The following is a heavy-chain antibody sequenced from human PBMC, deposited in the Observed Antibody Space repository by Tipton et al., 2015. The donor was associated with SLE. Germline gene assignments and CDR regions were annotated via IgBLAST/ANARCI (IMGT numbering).Heavy chain of an antibody. CDR1: GGSLSSSSYY. V-gene: IGHV4-39*01. CDR2: IYYSGST. J-gene: IGHJ3*02. Sequence: TLSLTCTVSGGSLSSSSYYWGWIRQPPGKGLEWIGSIYYSGSTYYNPSLKSRVTISVDTSKNQFSLKLSSVTAADTAVYYCARLEIAAAHASDIWGQGTMVTVSS. D-gene: IGHD6-13*01. CDR3: ARLEIAAAHASDI.